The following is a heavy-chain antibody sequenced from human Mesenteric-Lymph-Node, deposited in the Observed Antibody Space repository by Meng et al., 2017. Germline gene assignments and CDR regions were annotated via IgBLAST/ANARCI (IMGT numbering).Heavy chain of an antibody. CDR2: ISSSGSTI. J-gene: IGHJ6*02. CDR1: GFTFSSYA. CDR3: ARKPSAYYYYGMDV. V-gene: IGHV3-48*03. Sequence: GESLKISCAASGFTFSSYAMSWVRQAPGKGLEWVSYISSSGSTIYYADSVKGRFTISRDDAKNSLYLQMNSLRAEDTAVYYCARKPSAYYYYGMDVWGQGTTVTVSS.